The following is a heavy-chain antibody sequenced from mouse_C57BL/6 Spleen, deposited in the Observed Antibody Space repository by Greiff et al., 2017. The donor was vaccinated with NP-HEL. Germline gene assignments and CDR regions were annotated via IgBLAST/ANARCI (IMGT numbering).Heavy chain of an antibody. CDR3: ARPGTGYCDG. Sequence: QVQLKQSGPELVKPGASVKISCKASGYAFSSSWMNWVKQRPGKGLEWIGRIYPGDGDTNYNGKFKGKATLTADKSSSTAYMQLSSLTSEDSAVYFCARPGTGYCDGWGTGTTVTVSS. CDR2: IYPGDGDT. D-gene: IGHD3-1*01. V-gene: IGHV1-82*01. J-gene: IGHJ1*03. CDR1: GYAFSSSW.